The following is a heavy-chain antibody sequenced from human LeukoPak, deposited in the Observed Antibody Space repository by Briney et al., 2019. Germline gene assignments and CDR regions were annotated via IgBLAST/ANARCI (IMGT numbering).Heavy chain of an antibody. D-gene: IGHD6-19*01. Sequence: PSETLSLTCTVSGGSISSYYWSWIRQPAGKGLEWIGRIYTSGSTNYNPSLKSRVTMPVDTSKNQFSLKLSSVTAADTAVYYCARGLPYSSGWYHRDNWFDPWGQGTLVTVSS. CDR1: GGSISSYY. V-gene: IGHV4-4*07. J-gene: IGHJ5*02. CDR2: IYTSGST. CDR3: ARGLPYSSGWYHRDNWFDP.